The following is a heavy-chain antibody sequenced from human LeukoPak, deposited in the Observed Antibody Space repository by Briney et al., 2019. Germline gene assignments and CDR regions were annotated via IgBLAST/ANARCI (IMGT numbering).Heavy chain of an antibody. V-gene: IGHV3-30*18. CDR1: GFTFSVHW. CDR2: ISYDGSNK. CDR3: AKVDCSGGSCYSTAFDY. Sequence: GGSLRLSCAASGFTFSVHWITWVRQAPGKGLEWVAVISYDGSNKCYADSVKGRFTISRDNSKNTLYLQMNSLRAEDTAVYYCAKVDCSGGSCYSTAFDYWGQGTLVTVSS. D-gene: IGHD2-15*01. J-gene: IGHJ4*02.